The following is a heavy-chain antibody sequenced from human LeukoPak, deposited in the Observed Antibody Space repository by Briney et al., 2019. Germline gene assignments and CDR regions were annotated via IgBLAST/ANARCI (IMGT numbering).Heavy chain of an antibody. J-gene: IGHJ4*02. CDR2: ISSTSDYI. V-gene: IGHV3-21*01. CDR3: GRQAAPDY. D-gene: IGHD2-15*01. Sequence: PGGSLRLSCAASGFTFSSYWMSWVRQAPGKGLEWVSSISSTSDYIYYADSVKGRFTISRDNAKNSLYLQMNSLRAEDTAVYYCGRQAAPDYWGQGTLVTVSS. CDR1: GFTFSSYW.